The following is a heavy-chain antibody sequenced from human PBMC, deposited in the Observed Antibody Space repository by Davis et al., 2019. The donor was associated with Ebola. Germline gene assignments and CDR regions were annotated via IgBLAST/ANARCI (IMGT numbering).Heavy chain of an antibody. V-gene: IGHV3-11*04. J-gene: IGHJ5*01. Sequence: GESLKISCAASGFTFSDYYMSWIRQAPGKGLEWLSYISNRDGTIFYADSVKGRFTISRDNAKNSLFLQMNSLRAKDTAVYYCAKDPLYINYVQNADSWGQGTLVTVSS. CDR2: ISNRDGTI. D-gene: IGHD3-16*01. CDR3: AKDPLYINYVQNADS. CDR1: GFTFSDYY.